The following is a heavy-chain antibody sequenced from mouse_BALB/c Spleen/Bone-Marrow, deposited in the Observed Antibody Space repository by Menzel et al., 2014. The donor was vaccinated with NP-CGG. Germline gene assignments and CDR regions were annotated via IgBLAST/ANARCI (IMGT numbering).Heavy chain of an antibody. CDR1: GYTFTSYW. CDR3: TRSGGCYFDY. V-gene: IGHV1-69*02. CDR2: IYPSDSYT. Sequence: QVQLKQSGAELVRPGASVKLSCKASGYTFTSYWINWVKQRPGQGLEWIGNIYPSDSYTNYNQKFKDKATLTVDKSSSTAYMQLSSPTSEDSAVYYCTRSGGCYFDYWGQGTTLTVSS. J-gene: IGHJ2*01. D-gene: IGHD6-1*01.